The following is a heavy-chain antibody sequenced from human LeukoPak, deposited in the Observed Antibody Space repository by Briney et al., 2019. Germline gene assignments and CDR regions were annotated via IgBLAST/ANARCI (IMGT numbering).Heavy chain of an antibody. CDR1: GYTFTSYG. CDR3: ARDIGCSGGSCYQRRRWFDP. V-gene: IGHV1-18*01. CDR2: ISAYNGNT. Sequence: ASVKVSCKASGYTFTSYGISWVRQAPGQGLEWMGWISAYNGNTNYAQKLQGRVTMTTDTSTSTAYMELRSLRSDDTAMYYCARDIGCSGGSCYQRRRWFDPWGQGTLVTVSS. J-gene: IGHJ5*02. D-gene: IGHD2-15*01.